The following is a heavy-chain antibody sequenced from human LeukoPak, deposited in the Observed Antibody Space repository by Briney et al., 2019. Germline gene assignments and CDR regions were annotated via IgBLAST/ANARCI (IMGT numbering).Heavy chain of an antibody. CDR2: ISSRGSRI. Sequence: GGSLRLSCVGSGFMFRDHSMNWVRQAPGKGLEWVSYISSRGSRIYYADSVKGRLTISRDNAKNSIFLQMNALRDDDTAVYYCARVQGVCNSTTCFVGNADVWGKGTTVIVSS. D-gene: IGHD2-2*01. V-gene: IGHV3-48*02. CDR1: GFMFRDHS. CDR3: ARVQGVCNSTTCFVGNADV. J-gene: IGHJ6*03.